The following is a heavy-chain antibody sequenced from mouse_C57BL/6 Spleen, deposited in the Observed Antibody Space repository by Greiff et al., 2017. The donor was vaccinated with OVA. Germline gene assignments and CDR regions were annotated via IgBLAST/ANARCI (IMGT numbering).Heavy chain of an antibody. CDR2: ISDGGSYT. CDR1: GFTFSSYA. V-gene: IGHV5-4*01. J-gene: IGHJ3*01. CDR3: ARERGYSNYTWFAY. D-gene: IGHD2-5*01. Sequence: EVQLVESGGGLVKPGGSLKLSCAASGFTFSSYAMSWVRQTPEKRLEWVATISDGGSYTYYPDNVKGRFTISRDNAKNNLYLQMSHLKSEDTAMYYCARERGYSNYTWFAYWGQGTLVTVSA.